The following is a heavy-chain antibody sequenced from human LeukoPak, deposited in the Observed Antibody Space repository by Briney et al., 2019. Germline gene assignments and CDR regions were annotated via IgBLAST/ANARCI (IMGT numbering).Heavy chain of an antibody. CDR1: GFTVSSNY. CDR3: ASRIATAGSVDY. CDR2: IYSSGST. V-gene: IGHV3-53*01. Sequence: GGSLRLSCAASGFTVSSNYMSWVRQAPGNGLEWVSVIYSSGSTYYADSVKGRFTISRDNSKNTLHLQMNTLRAEDTAVYYCASRIATAGSVDYWGQGNVVTVSS. J-gene: IGHJ4*02. D-gene: IGHD6-13*01.